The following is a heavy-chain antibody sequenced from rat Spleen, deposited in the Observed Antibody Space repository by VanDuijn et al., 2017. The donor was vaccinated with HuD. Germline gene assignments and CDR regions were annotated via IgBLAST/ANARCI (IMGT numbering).Heavy chain of an antibody. V-gene: IGHV5-7*01. CDR1: GFTFSDYN. J-gene: IGHJ2*01. D-gene: IGHD1-4*01. Sequence: EVQLVESGGGLVQPGRSLKLSCAASGFTFSDYNMAWVRQAPKKGLEWVATIMYDVSRTYYRDSVKGRFTISRDNAKSTLYLQMDSLRSEDTATYYCARPGDINYPECFDYWGQGVLVTVSS. CDR3: ARPGDINYPECFDY. CDR2: IMYDVSRT.